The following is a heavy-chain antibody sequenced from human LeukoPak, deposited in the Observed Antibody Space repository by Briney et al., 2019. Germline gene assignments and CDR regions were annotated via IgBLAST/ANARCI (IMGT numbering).Heavy chain of an antibody. J-gene: IGHJ4*02. D-gene: IGHD1-14*01. CDR3: AREPVGHSYPFDY. CDR1: GFTFSSYS. CDR2: ISSSSSYI. Sequence: GGSLRLSCAASGFTFSSYSMNWVRQAPGKGLEWVSSISSSSSYIYYADSVKGRFTISRDNAKDSLYLQMNSLRAEDTAVYYCAREPVGHSYPFDYWGQGTLVTVSS. V-gene: IGHV3-21*01.